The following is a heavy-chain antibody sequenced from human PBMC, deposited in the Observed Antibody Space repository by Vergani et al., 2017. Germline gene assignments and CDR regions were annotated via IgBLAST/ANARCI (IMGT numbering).Heavy chain of an antibody. CDR3: AKSYNRGECNSTSCYPNWFDP. Sequence: EVQLLESGGGLVQPGGSLRLSCAASGFTFSSYAMSWVRQAPGKGLEWVSAISVSGGSTYYADSVKGRFTISRDNSKNTLYLQMNSLRAEDTAVYYCAKSYNRGECNSTSCYPNWFDPWSQGTLVTVSS. J-gene: IGHJ5*02. V-gene: IGHV3-23*01. CDR1: GFTFSSYA. CDR2: ISVSGGST. D-gene: IGHD2-2*01.